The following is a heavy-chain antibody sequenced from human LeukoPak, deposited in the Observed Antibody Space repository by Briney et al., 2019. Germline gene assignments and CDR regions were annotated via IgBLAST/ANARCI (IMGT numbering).Heavy chain of an antibody. CDR2: IMPLFGTA. D-gene: IGHD5-12*01. CDR1: GGTFNNSA. CDR3: ARDVHGGYGSGWFDP. V-gene: IGHV1-69*05. J-gene: IGHJ5*02. Sequence: SVKVSCKTSGGTFNNSAISWVRQAPGQGLEWLGGIMPLFGTAGYAQKFQGRVTITKAESTRTVYLELTSLTSDDPAVYYCARDVHGGYGSGWFDPWGQGTLVSVSS.